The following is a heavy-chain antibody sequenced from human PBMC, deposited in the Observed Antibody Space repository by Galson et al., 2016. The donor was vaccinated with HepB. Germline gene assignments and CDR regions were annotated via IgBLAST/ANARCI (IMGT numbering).Heavy chain of an antibody. J-gene: IGHJ3*02. CDR3: ASSGAFCGGECYPPDVFDI. CDR1: GFTFSSYG. D-gene: IGHD2-21*01. V-gene: IGHV3-48*02. CDR2: ISDSSSTI. Sequence: SLRLSCAASGFTFSSYGMNWVRQAPGKGLDWVSYISDSSSTIYYADSVTGRFTISRDNAKNSLYLQMNSLRDEDTAVYYCASSGAFCGGECYPPDVFDIWGRGTMVTVSS.